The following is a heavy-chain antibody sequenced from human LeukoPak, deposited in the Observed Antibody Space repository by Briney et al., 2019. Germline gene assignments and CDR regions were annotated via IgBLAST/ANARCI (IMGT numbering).Heavy chain of an antibody. CDR1: GFTFSSYG. CDR2: IRYDGSNK. J-gene: IGHJ3*01. Sequence: GGSLRLSCAASGFTFSSYGMHWVRQAPGKGLEWVAFIRYDGSNKYYADSVKGRFTISRDNAKNSLYLQMNSLRDEDTAVYYCARGQWLALDVFDVWGQGTMVTVSS. D-gene: IGHD6-19*01. V-gene: IGHV3-30*02. CDR3: ARGQWLALDVFDV.